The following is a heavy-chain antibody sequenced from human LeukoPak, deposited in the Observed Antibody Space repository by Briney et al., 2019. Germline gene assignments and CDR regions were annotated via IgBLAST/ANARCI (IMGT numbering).Heavy chain of an antibody. D-gene: IGHD3-16*01. V-gene: IGHV3-23*01. Sequence: PGGSLRLSCAASGFTFSSYWMSWVRQAPGKGLEWVSAITGSGGSTYYADSVKGRFTISRDNSKNTLYLQMNSLRAEDTAVYYCAKMPNDYVWGSYLTSWGQGTLVTVSS. CDR2: ITGSGGST. CDR1: GFTFSSYW. CDR3: AKMPNDYVWGSYLTS. J-gene: IGHJ5*02.